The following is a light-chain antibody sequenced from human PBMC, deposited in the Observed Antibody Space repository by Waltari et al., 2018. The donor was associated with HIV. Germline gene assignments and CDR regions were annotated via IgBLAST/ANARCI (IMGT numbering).Light chain of an antibody. CDR2: GTS. V-gene: IGKV1-NL1*01. Sequence: DIQMAQSPSSLSASVGSRVTITCRASHDIRASLAWYHLKPGQAPELLVFGTSMLKSEVPPRLSGSGSGTTYTLTISSLQPEDSATYYCQQYYTVPYTVGQGTNLEI. CDR1: HDIRAS. CDR3: QQYYTVPYT. J-gene: IGKJ2*01.